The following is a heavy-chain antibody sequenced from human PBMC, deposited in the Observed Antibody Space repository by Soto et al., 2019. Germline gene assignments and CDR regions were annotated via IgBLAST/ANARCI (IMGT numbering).Heavy chain of an antibody. V-gene: IGHV3-23*01. CDR3: AKNRFIAVAGNDY. Sequence: GGSLRLSCAASGFTFSDYAMSWVRQAPGKGLEWVSAISGSGGSTYYADSVKGRFTISRDNSKNTLYLQMNGLRAEDTAVYYCAKNRFIAVAGNDYWGQGTLVTVSS. CDR2: ISGSGGST. J-gene: IGHJ4*02. D-gene: IGHD6-19*01. CDR1: GFTFSDYA.